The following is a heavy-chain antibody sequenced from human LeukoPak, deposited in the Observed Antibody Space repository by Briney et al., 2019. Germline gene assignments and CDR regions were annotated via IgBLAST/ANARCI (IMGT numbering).Heavy chain of an antibody. J-gene: IGHJ6*02. Sequence: GGSLRLSCTASGFTFSSYGMHWVRQAPGKGLEWVAVVSYDGNNKYYADSVKGRFTISRDTSKNTLYLQMNGLRAEDTAVYYCAKDRGAIVATTTYYYYYYGMDVWGQGTTVTVSS. CDR1: GFTFSSYG. D-gene: IGHD5-12*01. CDR2: VSYDGNNK. CDR3: AKDRGAIVATTTYYYYYYGMDV. V-gene: IGHV3-30*18.